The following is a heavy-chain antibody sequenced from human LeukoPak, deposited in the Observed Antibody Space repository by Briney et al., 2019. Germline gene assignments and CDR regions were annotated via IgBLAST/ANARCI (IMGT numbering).Heavy chain of an antibody. V-gene: IGHV4-34*01. J-gene: IGHJ4*02. CDR3: AGGRKRRYYGSGSYSVASDYYFDY. CDR2: INHSGST. D-gene: IGHD3-10*01. CDR1: GVSFSGYY. Sequence: SETLCLTCAVYGVSFSGYYWSWVRQPPGKGLEWVGEINHSGSTNYNPSLKSRVTISVDTSKNQSSLKLSSVTAADTAVYYCAGGRKRRYYGSGSYSVASDYYFDYWGQGTLVTVSS.